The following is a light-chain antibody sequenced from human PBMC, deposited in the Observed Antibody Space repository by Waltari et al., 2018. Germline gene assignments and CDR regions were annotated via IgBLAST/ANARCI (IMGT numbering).Light chain of an antibody. V-gene: IGLV3-19*01. CDR3: NSRDSRGHPLV. Sequence: SSELTQDPAVSVAMGQTVRITCQGDSLRSYYASWYQQRPGQAPILVIYDKNNRPSGVPDRFSGSSSHNTGSLTITGAQAEDEGDYYCNSRDSRGHPLVFGTGTKVTVL. J-gene: IGLJ1*01. CDR1: SLRSYY. CDR2: DKN.